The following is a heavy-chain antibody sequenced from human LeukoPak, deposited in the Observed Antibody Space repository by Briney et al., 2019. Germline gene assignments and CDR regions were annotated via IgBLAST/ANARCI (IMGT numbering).Heavy chain of an antibody. CDR2: MAYDGSNK. V-gene: IGHV3-30*18. D-gene: IGHD6-19*01. CDR3: AKDRGSGWYPNWFDP. J-gene: IGHJ5*02. CDR1: GFTFSSYG. Sequence: GGSLRLSCAASGFTFSSYGMHWVRQAPGKGLEWVAGMAYDGSNKYYADSVKGRFTISRDNSKNTLYLQMNSLRAEDTAVYYCAKDRGSGWYPNWFDPWGQGTLVTVSS.